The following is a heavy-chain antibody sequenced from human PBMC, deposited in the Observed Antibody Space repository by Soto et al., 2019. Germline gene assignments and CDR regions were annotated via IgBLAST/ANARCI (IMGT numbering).Heavy chain of an antibody. Sequence: ASVKVSCKASGYTFTSYAMHLVRQAPGQRLEWMGWINAGNGNTKYSQKFQGRVTITRDTSASTAYMELSSLRSEDTALYYCARGPGGPDGPGEYWGQGTLVTVSS. CDR2: INAGNGNT. J-gene: IGHJ4*02. D-gene: IGHD3-10*01. CDR3: ARGPGGPDGPGEY. V-gene: IGHV1-3*01. CDR1: GYTFTSYA.